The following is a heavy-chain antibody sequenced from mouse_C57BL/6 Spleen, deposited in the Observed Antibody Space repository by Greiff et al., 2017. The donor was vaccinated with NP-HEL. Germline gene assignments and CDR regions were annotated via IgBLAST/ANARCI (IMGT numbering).Heavy chain of an antibody. D-gene: IGHD2-5*01. CDR3: TTGGYSNPGWFAY. J-gene: IGHJ3*01. Sequence: EVQLQQSGAELVRPGASVKLSCTASGFNIKDYYMHWVKQRPEQGLEWIGRIDPEDGDTEYAPKFQGKATMTADTSSNTAYLQLSSLTSEDTAVYYCTTGGYSNPGWFAYWGQGTLVTVSA. V-gene: IGHV14-1*01. CDR2: IDPEDGDT. CDR1: GFNIKDYY.